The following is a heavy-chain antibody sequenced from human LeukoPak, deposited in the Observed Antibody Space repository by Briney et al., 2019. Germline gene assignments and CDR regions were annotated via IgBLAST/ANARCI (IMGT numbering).Heavy chain of an antibody. J-gene: IGHJ5*02. V-gene: IGHV3-7*01. CDR2: IKQDGSEK. CDR1: GFTFSSYW. D-gene: IGHD3-3*01. CDR3: ARERGYDFWSGYHGNWFDP. Sequence: GGSLRLSCAASGFTFSSYWMSWVRQAPGKGLEWVANIKQDGSEKYYVDSVKGRFTISRDNAKNSLYLQMNSLRAEDTAVYYCARERGYDFWSGYHGNWFDPWGQGTLVTVSS.